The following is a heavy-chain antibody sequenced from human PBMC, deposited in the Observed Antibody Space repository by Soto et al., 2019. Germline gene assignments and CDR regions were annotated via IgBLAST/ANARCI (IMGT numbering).Heavy chain of an antibody. Sequence: EVQLLESGGGLVQRGGSLRLSCEASGLTVTSHAMSWVRQAPGKGLEWVSGISGSGSNTYYADSVKGRFTISKDNSRNTLFLQMNSLRAEDTAVYYCAKHVESIYWYFDLWGRGTLVTVSP. CDR3: AKHVESIYWYFDL. CDR1: GLTVTSHA. J-gene: IGHJ2*01. CDR2: ISGSGSNT. D-gene: IGHD1-1*01. V-gene: IGHV3-23*01.